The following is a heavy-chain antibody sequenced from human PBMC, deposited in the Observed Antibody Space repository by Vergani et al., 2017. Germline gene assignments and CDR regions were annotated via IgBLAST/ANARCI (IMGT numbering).Heavy chain of an antibody. D-gene: IGHD2-8*01. J-gene: IGHJ4*02. CDR3: ARQSRDVFCTNGVCPLGY. CDR2: IGTAGDT. Sequence: EVQLVESGGGLQLVESGGSLRLSCAASGFTFSTYDMHWVRQATGKGLEWVSAIGTAGDTYYPGSVKGRFTISRENAKNSLHLQMNNLRAEDTAVYYCARQSRDVFCTNGVCPLGYWGQGALVTVSS. V-gene: IGHV3-13*01. CDR1: GFTFSTYD.